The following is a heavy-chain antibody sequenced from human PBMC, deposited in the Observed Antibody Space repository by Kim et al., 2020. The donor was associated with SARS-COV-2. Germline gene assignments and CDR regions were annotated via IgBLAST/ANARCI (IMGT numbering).Heavy chain of an antibody. CDR1: GFSVSNNY. V-gene: IGHV3-66*02. D-gene: IGHD1-1*01. J-gene: IGHJ6*02. Sequence: GGSLRLSCAASGFSVSNNYMNWVRQFPGKGLEWVSVIFSGGNTYYRDSVKGRLTISRDSSKNMLYLQMNSLRADDTAVYHCARRVAGTGGMDVWGQGTTVTVSS. CDR3: ARRVAGTGGMDV. CDR2: IFSGGNT.